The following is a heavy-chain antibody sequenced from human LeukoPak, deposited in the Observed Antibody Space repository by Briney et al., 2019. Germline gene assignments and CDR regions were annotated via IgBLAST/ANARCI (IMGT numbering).Heavy chain of an antibody. Sequence: VASVKVSCKASGGTFSSYAISWVRQAPGQGLEWMGGIIPIFGTANYAQKFQGRVTITADESTSTAYMELSSLRSEDTAVYYCARDRKRYSSGWYGAFDIWGQGTMVTVSS. J-gene: IGHJ3*02. CDR3: ARDRKRYSSGWYGAFDI. CDR1: GGTFSSYA. V-gene: IGHV1-69*13. D-gene: IGHD6-19*01. CDR2: IIPIFGTA.